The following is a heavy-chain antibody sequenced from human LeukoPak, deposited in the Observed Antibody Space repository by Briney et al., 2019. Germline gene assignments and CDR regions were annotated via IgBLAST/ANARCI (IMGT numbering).Heavy chain of an antibody. Sequence: GGSLRLSCAASGFTFSSYDMHWVRQATGKGLEWVSAIGTAGDTYYPGSVKGRFTISRDNSKNTLCLQMNSLRAEDTAVYYCAKERDSVLLWFGEYQPYYFDYWGQGTLVTVSS. D-gene: IGHD3-10*01. J-gene: IGHJ4*02. CDR2: IGTAGDT. CDR1: GFTFSSYD. CDR3: AKERDSVLLWFGEYQPYYFDY. V-gene: IGHV3-13*01.